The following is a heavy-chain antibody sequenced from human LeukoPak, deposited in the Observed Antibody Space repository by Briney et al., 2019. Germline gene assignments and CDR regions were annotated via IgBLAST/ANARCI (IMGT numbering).Heavy chain of an antibody. J-gene: IGHJ4*02. CDR1: GGSFSTYY. Sequence: PETLSLTCTVTGGSFSTYYWSWIQQPPGKGLEWIGHFYYSGSTNYNPSLKSRVTISVDTSRNQFSLKLTSVTAADTAVYYCARGQGGNYYLNYFDYWGQGALVTVSS. CDR2: FYYSGST. V-gene: IGHV4-59*01. D-gene: IGHD1-26*01. CDR3: ARGQGGNYYLNYFDY.